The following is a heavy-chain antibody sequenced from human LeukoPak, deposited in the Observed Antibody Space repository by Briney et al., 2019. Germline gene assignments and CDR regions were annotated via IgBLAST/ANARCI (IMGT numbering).Heavy chain of an antibody. V-gene: IGHV3-33*01. CDR1: GLIFRNYG. D-gene: IGHD2-2*01. CDR3: ATSNPATIPDH. CDR2: IWYDGSTK. J-gene: IGHJ4*02. Sequence: GGSLSLSCVASGLIFRNYGMHWVRQAPGKGLEWVAIIWYDGSTKYYADSVKGRFIISKDNSKNTLFLEMNSLRVDDTAVYYCATSNPATIPDHWGQGTLVTVSS.